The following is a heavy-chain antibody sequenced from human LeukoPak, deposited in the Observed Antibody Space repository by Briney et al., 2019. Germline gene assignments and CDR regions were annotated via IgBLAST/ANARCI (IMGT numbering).Heavy chain of an antibody. J-gene: IGHJ6*03. Sequence: GGSLRLSCAASGFTFNNYIMNWVRQAPGKGLEWVSGINWNGGNTGYADSVKGRFTISRDNVKNSLYLQMNSLRAEDTALYYCARAPGVRYYYYMDVWGKGTTVTISS. D-gene: IGHD2-8*01. CDR1: GFTFNNYI. V-gene: IGHV3-20*04. CDR3: ARAPGVRYYYYMDV. CDR2: INWNGGNT.